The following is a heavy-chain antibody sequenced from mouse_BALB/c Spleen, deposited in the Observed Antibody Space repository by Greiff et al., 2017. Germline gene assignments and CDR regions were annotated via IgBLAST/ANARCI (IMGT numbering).Heavy chain of an antibody. Sequence: EVMLVESGGGLVQPGGSRKLSCAASGFTFSSFGMHWVRQAPEKGLEWVAYISSGSSTIYYADTVKGRFTISRDNPKNTLFLQMTSLRSEDTAMYYCARPYGGYYYAMDYWGQGTSVTVSS. CDR2: ISSGSSTI. J-gene: IGHJ4*01. D-gene: IGHD1-1*02. CDR3: ARPYGGYYYAMDY. V-gene: IGHV5-17*02. CDR1: GFTFSSFG.